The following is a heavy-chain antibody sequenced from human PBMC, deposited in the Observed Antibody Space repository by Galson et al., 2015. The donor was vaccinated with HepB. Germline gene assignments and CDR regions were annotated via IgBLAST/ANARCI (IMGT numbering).Heavy chain of an antibody. CDR3: AHYLIAVAGPLFDY. V-gene: IGHV2-5*02. CDR2: IYWDDDK. Sequence: PALVKPTQTLTLTCTFSGFSLSTSGVGVGWIRQPPGKALEWLALIYWDDDKRYSPSLKSRLTITKDTSKNQVVLTMTNMDPVDTATYYCAHYLIAVAGPLFDYWGQGTLVTVSS. CDR1: GFSLSTSGVG. D-gene: IGHD6-19*01. J-gene: IGHJ4*02.